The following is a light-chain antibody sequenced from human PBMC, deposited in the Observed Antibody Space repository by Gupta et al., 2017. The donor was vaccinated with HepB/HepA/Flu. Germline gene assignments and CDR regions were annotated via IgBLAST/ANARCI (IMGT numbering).Light chain of an antibody. CDR1: QSVSGD. CDR3: RQDDTWPLT. J-gene: IGKJ4*01. V-gene: IGKV3-15*01. Sequence: EIVMTQSPATLSVSLGERATLSCRASQSVSGDLAWYQQTPGQAPRLLLYRASTRAAGIPARFSGSGTGTEFTLTISILQSEDFAVYYFRQDDTWPLTFSGGIRVKI. CDR2: RAS.